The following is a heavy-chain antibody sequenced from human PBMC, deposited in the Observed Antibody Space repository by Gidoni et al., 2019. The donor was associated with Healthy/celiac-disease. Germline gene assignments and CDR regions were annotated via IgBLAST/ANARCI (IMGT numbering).Heavy chain of an antibody. V-gene: IGHV1-46*01. CDR3: ARGGIDNPFGDVHRQFDY. CDR1: GYTFTSYY. Sequence: QVQLVQSGAEVKKPGASVKVSCKASGYTFTSYYMHWVRQAPGQGLEWMGIINPSGGSTSYAQKFQGRVTMTRDTSTSTVYMELSSLRSEDTAVYYCARGGIDNPFGDVHRQFDYWGQGTLVTVSS. CDR2: INPSGGST. J-gene: IGHJ4*02. D-gene: IGHD3-10*01.